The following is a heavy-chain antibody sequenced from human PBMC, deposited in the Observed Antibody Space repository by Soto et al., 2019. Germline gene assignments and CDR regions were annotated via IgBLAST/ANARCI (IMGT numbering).Heavy chain of an antibody. Sequence: ASVKVSCKASGYTFTGYYMHWVRQAPGQGLEWMGWINPNSGGTNYAQKFQGWVTMTRDTSISTAYMELSRLRSDDTVVYYCARDPLGISGYAFDIWGQGTMVTVSS. J-gene: IGHJ3*02. CDR2: INPNSGGT. CDR3: ARDPLGISGYAFDI. D-gene: IGHD7-27*01. CDR1: GYTFTGYY. V-gene: IGHV1-2*04.